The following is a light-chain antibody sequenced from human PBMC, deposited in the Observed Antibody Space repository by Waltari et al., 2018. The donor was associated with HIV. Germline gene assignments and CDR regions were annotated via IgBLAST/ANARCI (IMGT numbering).Light chain of an antibody. CDR2: GAS. CDR3: QQYGSPLLT. Sequence: ETVLTQTPGSLTLSPGEGATLSCRASQSVSANYLAWYQQKPGQAPRLLIYGASSRATGIPDRFSGSGSGTDFTLTISRLEPEDFAVYYCQQYGSPLLTFGGGTKVEIK. V-gene: IGKV3-20*01. J-gene: IGKJ4*01. CDR1: QSVSANY.